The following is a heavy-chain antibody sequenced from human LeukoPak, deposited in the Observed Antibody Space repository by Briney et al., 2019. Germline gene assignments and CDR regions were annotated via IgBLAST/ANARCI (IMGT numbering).Heavy chain of an antibody. CDR1: GFTFNNYA. CDR2: ISGSGGST. J-gene: IGHJ4*02. Sequence: GGSLRLSCAASGFTFNNYAMNWVRQAPGKGLEWVSAISGSGGSTYYADSVKGRFTISRDNSKNTLFLQMNSLRAEDTAVYYCAKRIFSSGGGGRAFECWGPGTLVTVSS. V-gene: IGHV3-23*01. D-gene: IGHD6-19*01. CDR3: AKRIFSSGGGGRAFEC.